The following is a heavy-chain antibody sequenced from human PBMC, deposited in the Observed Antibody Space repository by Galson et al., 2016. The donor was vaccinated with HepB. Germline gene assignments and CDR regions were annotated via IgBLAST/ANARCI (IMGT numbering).Heavy chain of an antibody. Sequence: SVKVSCKASGYTFTTYGISWVRQAPGQGLEWMGWISTHSGTTNHAQELQGRITMTTDTSTSTAYMELTNLKSDDTAVYYCVRDRERTLDYWGQGTLGSVSS. CDR3: VRDRERTLDY. V-gene: IGHV1-18*04. CDR2: ISTHSGTT. J-gene: IGHJ4*02. CDR1: GYTFTTYG. D-gene: IGHD1-7*01.